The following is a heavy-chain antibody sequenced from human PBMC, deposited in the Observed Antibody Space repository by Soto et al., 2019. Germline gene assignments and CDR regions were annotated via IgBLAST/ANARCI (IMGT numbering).Heavy chain of an antibody. Sequence: PSETLSLTCTVSGGPISNFYWSWIRQPPGKGLEWIGYVYYTGSTSYNPSLKRRVTFSADSSRGQFSLRLNSVTAADTAVYYCARTVLGPDLLADSCVGYYYYYMDVWGQGTTVTVSS. CDR2: VYYTGST. CDR1: GGPISNFY. CDR3: ARTVLGPDLLADSCVGYYYYYMDV. J-gene: IGHJ6*03. V-gene: IGHV4-59*08. D-gene: IGHD3-9*01.